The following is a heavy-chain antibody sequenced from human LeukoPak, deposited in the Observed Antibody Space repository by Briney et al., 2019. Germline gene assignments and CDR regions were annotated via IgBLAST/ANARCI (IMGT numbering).Heavy chain of an antibody. CDR3: ARVGYDILTGYSRMSYFDY. CDR1: GGSISSSSYY. CDR2: IYYSGST. Sequence: SETLSLTCTVSGGSISSSSYYWGWIRQPPGKGLEWIGSIYYSGSTHYNPSLKSRVTISVDTSKNQLSLKLSSVTAADTAVYYCARVGYDILTGYSRMSYFDYWGQGTLVTVSS. V-gene: IGHV4-39*07. D-gene: IGHD3-9*01. J-gene: IGHJ4*02.